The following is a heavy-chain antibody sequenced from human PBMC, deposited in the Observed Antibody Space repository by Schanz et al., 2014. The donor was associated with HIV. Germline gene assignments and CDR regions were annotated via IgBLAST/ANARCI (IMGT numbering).Heavy chain of an antibody. Sequence: VRLVESGGGLVQSGGSLRLSCAASGFTFDNYGMHWVRQAPGKGLEWVAVISYDGRNKYYADSVKGRFTISRDNSKNTLNLRVNSLRAEDTAVYYCAKDRNYYDSKYRGKGNYYYYYGMDVWGQGTTVTVSS. V-gene: IGHV3-30*18. CDR1: GFTFDNYG. D-gene: IGHD3-22*01. J-gene: IGHJ6*02. CDR3: AKDRNYYDSKYRGKGNYYYYYGMDV. CDR2: ISYDGRNK.